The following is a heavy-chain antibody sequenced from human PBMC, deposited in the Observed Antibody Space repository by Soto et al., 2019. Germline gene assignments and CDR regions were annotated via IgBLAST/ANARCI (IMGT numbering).Heavy chain of an antibody. Sequence: QVELRESGPGLVKPSETVFLTCNVSGGSMRSYSWTWMRQSPGKGLEWLGNIFYSGNSNLKPSLRSRLNISVDTSKNKFSLTLNSVTAADTAVYYCARDSRCCGMDVWGQGTTVTVSS. CDR1: GGSMRSYS. CDR3: ARDSRCCGMDV. J-gene: IGHJ6*02. V-gene: IGHV4-59*01. CDR2: IFYSGNS.